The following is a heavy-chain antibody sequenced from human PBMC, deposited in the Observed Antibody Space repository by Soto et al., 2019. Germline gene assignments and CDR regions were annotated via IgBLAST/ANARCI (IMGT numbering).Heavy chain of an antibody. CDR3: AKGGEVGGVLGDH. Sequence: QVQLVESGGGVVQPGTSLRLSCEASGFAFNKFGMHWVRQAPGKGLEWVAFISYDGSYQYYADSVQGRLTITRDNSMNTLNMQLNRLSREDTAVYYCAKGGEVGGVLGDHWGQGTLVTVSS. D-gene: IGHD1-26*01. V-gene: IGHV3-30*18. CDR2: ISYDGSYQ. J-gene: IGHJ4*02. CDR1: GFAFNKFG.